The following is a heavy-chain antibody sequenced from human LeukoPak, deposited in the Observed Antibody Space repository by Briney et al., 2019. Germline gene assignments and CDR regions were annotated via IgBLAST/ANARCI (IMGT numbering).Heavy chain of an antibody. CDR1: GFPFSSYW. J-gene: IGHJ4*02. V-gene: IGHV3-7*01. CDR3: ARTMVRGVILYDY. CDR2: IKEDGSQK. Sequence: GGSLRLSCAASGFPFSSYWMTWVRQAPGKGLEWVGNIKEDGSQKYYVDSVKGRFTISRDNAKNSLYLQMNSLRAEDTAVYYCARTMVRGVILYDYWGQGTLVTVSS. D-gene: IGHD3-10*01.